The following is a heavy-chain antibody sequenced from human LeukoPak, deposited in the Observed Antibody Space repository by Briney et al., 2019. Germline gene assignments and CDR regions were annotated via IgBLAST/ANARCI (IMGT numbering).Heavy chain of an antibody. J-gene: IGHJ5*02. D-gene: IGHD3-22*01. V-gene: IGHV4-4*07. CDR2: IYTSGST. Sequence: SETLSLTCTVSGGSISSYYWSWIRQPAGKGLEWIGRIYTSGSTNYNPSLKSRVTMSVDTSKNQFSPKLSSVTAADTAVYYCARDLGYYDSSGYPLGLDPWGQGTLVTVSS. CDR3: ARDLGYYDSSGYPLGLDP. CDR1: GGSISSYY.